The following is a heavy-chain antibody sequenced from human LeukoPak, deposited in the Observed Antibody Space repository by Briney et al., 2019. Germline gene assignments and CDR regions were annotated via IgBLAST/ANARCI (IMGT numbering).Heavy chain of an antibody. CDR1: GFTFSSYA. CDR3: AKDRRYNWNDGGYFEY. J-gene: IGHJ4*02. Sequence: PGRSLRLSCAASGFTFSSYAMHWVRQAPGKGLEWVSGITGSGGATYYADSVEGRFTISRDNSKNTLFLQVNSLRAEDTAVYYCAKDRRYNWNDGGYFEYWGQGMLVTVSS. D-gene: IGHD1-1*01. V-gene: IGHV3-23*01. CDR2: ITGSGGAT.